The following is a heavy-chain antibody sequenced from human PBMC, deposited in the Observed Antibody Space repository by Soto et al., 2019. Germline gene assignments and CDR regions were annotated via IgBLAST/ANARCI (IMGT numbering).Heavy chain of an antibody. CDR2: IKSKTDGVTT. CDR1: GFTFSNAW. D-gene: IGHD3-16*01. J-gene: IGHJ4*02. CDR3: TTVALNYGGAYDS. Sequence: EVQLVESGGGLVKPGGSLRLSCAASGFTFSNAWMSWVRQAPGKGLEWVGRIKSKTDGVTTYYAAPVKGRFTISRDDSKNTLYLQMNSLKTADTAVYYCTTVALNYGGAYDSCGQGTLVTVSS. V-gene: IGHV3-15*01.